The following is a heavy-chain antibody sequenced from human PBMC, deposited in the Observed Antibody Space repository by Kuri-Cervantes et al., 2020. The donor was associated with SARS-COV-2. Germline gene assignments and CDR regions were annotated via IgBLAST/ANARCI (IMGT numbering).Heavy chain of an antibody. V-gene: IGHV4-59*08. CDR3: ARSYCSGTSCYGQPLRWFDP. D-gene: IGHD2-2*01. Sequence: SETLSLTCTVSGGSISSYYWSWIRQPPGKGLEWIGYIYYSGSTYYNPSLKSRITISVDTSKNQFSLKLSSVTAADTAVYYCARSYCSGTSCYGQPLRWFDPWGQGTLVTGSS. CDR2: IYYSGST. CDR1: GGSISSYY. J-gene: IGHJ5*02.